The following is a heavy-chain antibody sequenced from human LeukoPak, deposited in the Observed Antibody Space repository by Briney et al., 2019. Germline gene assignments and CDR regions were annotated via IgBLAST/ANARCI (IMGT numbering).Heavy chain of an antibody. V-gene: IGHV3-23*01. Sequence: TGGSLRLSCAASGFIFRNYAMSWVRQASGKGLEGVSAITSNGESTYYSDSVKGRFTISRDNYKNTLYVEMNSLRAEDTAMYYCAKWGDYDILTGYYVSDFWGQGTLVTVSS. CDR2: ITSNGEST. CDR3: AKWGDYDILTGYYVSDF. CDR1: GFIFRNYA. D-gene: IGHD3-9*01. J-gene: IGHJ4*02.